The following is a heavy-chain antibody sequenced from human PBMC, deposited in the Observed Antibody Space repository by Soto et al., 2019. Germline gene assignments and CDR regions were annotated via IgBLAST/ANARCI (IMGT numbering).Heavy chain of an antibody. J-gene: IGHJ3*01. D-gene: IGHD6-19*01. Sequence: QVQLVQSGAEVKKPGASVKVSCKASGYTFTSYAMHWVRQAPGQRLEWMGWINAGNGNTKYSQKFQGRVTITRDTSASTAYMELSSLRSEDTAVYYCARDTNGSGWTRGAFDVWGQGTMVPVSS. CDR3: ARDTNGSGWTRGAFDV. V-gene: IGHV1-3*01. CDR1: GYTFTSYA. CDR2: INAGNGNT.